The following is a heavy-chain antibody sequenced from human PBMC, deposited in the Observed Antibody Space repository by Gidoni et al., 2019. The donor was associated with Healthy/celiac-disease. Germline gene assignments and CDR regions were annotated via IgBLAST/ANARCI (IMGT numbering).Heavy chain of an antibody. Sequence: QVQLVPSGAEVKKPGASVKVSCKASGYTFTSYYMHWVRQAPGQGLEWMGIINPSGGSTSYAQKFQGRVTMTRDTSTSTVYMELSSLRSEDTAVYYCARAPLGARFRGYYYMDVWGKGTTVTVSS. CDR1: GYTFTSYY. J-gene: IGHJ6*03. V-gene: IGHV1-46*03. CDR2: INPSGGST. D-gene: IGHD6-6*01. CDR3: ARAPLGARFRGYYYMDV.